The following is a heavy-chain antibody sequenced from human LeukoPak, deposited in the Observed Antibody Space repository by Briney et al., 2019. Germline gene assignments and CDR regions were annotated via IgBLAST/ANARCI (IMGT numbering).Heavy chain of an antibody. D-gene: IGHD6-25*01. CDR3: ARVSGSGWAYDY. CDR1: GASISSGSYY. Sequence: SQTLSLTCTVSGASISSGSYYWTWIRQPAGKGLEWIGRISTSGTTNYNPSLKSRVTISVDTSKNQFSLHLSSVTAADTAVYYCARVSGSGWAYDYWGQGTLVTVSS. J-gene: IGHJ4*02. V-gene: IGHV4-61*02. CDR2: ISTSGTT.